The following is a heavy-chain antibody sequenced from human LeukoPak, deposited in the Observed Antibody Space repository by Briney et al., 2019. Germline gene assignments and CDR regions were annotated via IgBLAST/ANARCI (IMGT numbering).Heavy chain of an antibody. CDR1: GFTFSSYA. Sequence: GGSLRLSCAASGFTFSSYAMSWVRQAPGKGLEWVSSISGSGGSTYYADSVKGRFTISRDNSKNTLYLQMNSLRAEDTAVYYCAKVSGWKYQLPTVDYWGQGTLVTVSS. V-gene: IGHV3-23*01. CDR3: AKVSGWKYQLPTVDY. CDR2: ISGSGGST. D-gene: IGHD2-2*01. J-gene: IGHJ4*02.